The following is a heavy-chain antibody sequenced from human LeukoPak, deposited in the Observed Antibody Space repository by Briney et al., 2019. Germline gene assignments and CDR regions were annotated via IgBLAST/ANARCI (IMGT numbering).Heavy chain of an antibody. CDR2: IYTGGST. CDR1: GFTVSSNY. J-gene: IGHJ4*02. CDR3: ARSSSGSFDY. V-gene: IGHV3-53*01. D-gene: IGHD1-26*01. Sequence: GGSLRLSCAASGFTVSSNYMSWVRQAPGKGLEWVSVIYTGGSTYYADSVKGRFTISRDNSKNTLYLQMSSLRAEDTAVYYCARSSSGSFDYWGQGTLVTVSS.